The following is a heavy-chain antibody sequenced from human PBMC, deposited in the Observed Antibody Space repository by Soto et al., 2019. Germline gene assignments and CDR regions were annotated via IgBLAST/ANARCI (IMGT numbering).Heavy chain of an antibody. Sequence: LSLTCTVSGGSVTSGRYYWSWIRQPPGKGLEWIGEINHSGSTNYNPSLKSRVTISVDTSKNQFSLKLSSVTAADTAVYYCARGGEPTDYYYYGMDVWGQGTTVTVSS. CDR2: INHSGST. D-gene: IGHD3-10*01. CDR3: ARGGEPTDYYYYGMDV. CDR1: GGSVTSGRYY. J-gene: IGHJ6*02. V-gene: IGHV4-34*01.